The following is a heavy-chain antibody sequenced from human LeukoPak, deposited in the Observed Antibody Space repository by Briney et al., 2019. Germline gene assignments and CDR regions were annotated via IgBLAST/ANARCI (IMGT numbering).Heavy chain of an antibody. Sequence: PSQTLSLTCTVSGGSISSGGYYWSWIRQPPGKGLEWIGYIYHSGSTYYNPSLKSRVTISVDRSKNQFSLKLSSVTAADTAVYYCARHDPLPDSGYDFDYWGQGTLVTVSS. V-gene: IGHV4-30-2*01. J-gene: IGHJ4*02. CDR2: IYHSGST. CDR3: ARHDPLPDSGYDFDY. CDR1: GGSISSGGYY. D-gene: IGHD5-12*01.